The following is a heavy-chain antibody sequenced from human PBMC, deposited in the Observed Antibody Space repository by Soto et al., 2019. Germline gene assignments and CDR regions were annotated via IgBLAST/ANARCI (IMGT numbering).Heavy chain of an antibody. CDR1: GFSLSTSGVG. Sequence: SGPTLVNPTQTLTLTCTFSGFSLSTSGVGVGWIRQPPGKALEWLALIYWDDDKYYSTSLKTRLTISKDTSKNQVVLTMTNMDPVDTATYYCARMYGAVAGSREWAVRSPDAFDIWGQGTMVTVSS. J-gene: IGHJ3*02. V-gene: IGHV2-70*01. CDR2: IYWDDDK. D-gene: IGHD6-19*01. CDR3: ARMYGAVAGSREWAVRSPDAFDI.